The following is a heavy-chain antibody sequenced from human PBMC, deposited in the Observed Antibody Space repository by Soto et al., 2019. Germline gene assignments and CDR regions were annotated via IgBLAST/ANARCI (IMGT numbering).Heavy chain of an antibody. Sequence: GGSLRLSCAASGFTFDDYAMHWVRQAPGKGLEWVSGISWYSGSIGYADSVKGRFTISRDNSKNSLYLQMNSLRAEDTAFYYCARAGDSSSSGMSGGMDVWGQGTTVTVSS. CDR1: GFTFDDYA. J-gene: IGHJ6*02. CDR3: ARAGDSSSSGMSGGMDV. V-gene: IGHV3-9*01. D-gene: IGHD6-6*01. CDR2: ISWYSGSI.